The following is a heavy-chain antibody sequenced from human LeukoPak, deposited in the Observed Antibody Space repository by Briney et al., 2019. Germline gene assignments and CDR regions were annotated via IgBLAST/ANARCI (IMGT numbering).Heavy chain of an antibody. CDR3: ARGTVESHYYYYYMDV. CDR1: GFTFSVYE. Sequence: KTGGSLRLSCAASGFTFSVYEMNWVRQAPGKGLEWVSYISGSGSTIYYADSVKGRFTISRDNAKNSLYLQMNSLRAEDTAVYYCARGTVESHYYYYYMDVRGKGTTVTVSS. V-gene: IGHV3-48*03. D-gene: IGHD4-23*01. J-gene: IGHJ6*03. CDR2: ISGSGSTI.